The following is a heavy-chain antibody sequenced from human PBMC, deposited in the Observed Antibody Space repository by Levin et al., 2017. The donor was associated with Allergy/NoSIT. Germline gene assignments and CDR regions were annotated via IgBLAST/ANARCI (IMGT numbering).Heavy chain of an antibody. CDR1: GGTFSSYA. J-gene: IGHJ5*02. CDR2: IIPIFGTA. CDR3: AGMTGGGLVVYANEPQNWLDP. D-gene: IGHD2-8*02. Sequence: PGGSLRLSCKASGGTFSSYAISWVRQAPGQGLEWMGGIIPIFGTANYAQKFQGRVTITADKSTSTAYMELSSLRSEDTAVYYCAGMTGGGLVVYANEPQNWLDPWGQGTLVTVSS. V-gene: IGHV1-69*06.